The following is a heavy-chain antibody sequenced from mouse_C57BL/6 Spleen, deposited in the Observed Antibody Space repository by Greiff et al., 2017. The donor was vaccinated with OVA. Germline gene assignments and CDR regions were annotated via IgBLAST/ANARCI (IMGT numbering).Heavy chain of an antibody. D-gene: IGHD1-1*01. Sequence: QVQLQQPGAELVMPGASVKLSCKASGYTFTSYWMHWVKQRPGQGLEWIGAIDPSDSYTNYNQKFKGKSTLTVDKSSSTAYMQLSSLTSEDSAVYYCARAGTVVEYYFDYWGQGTTLTVSS. CDR1: GYTFTSYW. V-gene: IGHV1-69*01. CDR2: IDPSDSYT. J-gene: IGHJ2*01. CDR3: ARAGTVVEYYFDY.